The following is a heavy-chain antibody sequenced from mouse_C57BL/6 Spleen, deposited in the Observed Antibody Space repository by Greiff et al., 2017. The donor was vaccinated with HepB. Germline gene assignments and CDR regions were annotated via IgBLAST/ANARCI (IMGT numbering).Heavy chain of an antibody. CDR2: IYIGNGYT. CDR3: ARFTTVAPYAMDY. V-gene: IGHV1-58*01. D-gene: IGHD1-1*01. CDR1: GYTFTSYG. J-gene: IGHJ4*01. Sequence: EVQLVESGAELVRPGSSVKMSCKTSGYTFTSYGINWVKQRPGQGLEWIGYIYIGNGYTEYNEKFKGKSTLTSDTSSSTAYMQLSSLTSEDSAIYFCARFTTVAPYAMDYWGQGTSVTVSS.